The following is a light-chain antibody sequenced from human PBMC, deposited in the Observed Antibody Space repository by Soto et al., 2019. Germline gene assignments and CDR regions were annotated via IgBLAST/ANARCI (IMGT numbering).Light chain of an antibody. CDR3: QHGYSTPLT. CDR2: AAS. CDR1: QSISTY. V-gene: IGKV1-39*01. J-gene: IGKJ4*01. Sequence: DIQMTQSPSSLSASVGDRVTITCRASQSISTYLHWYQQKPGKAPNLLIYAASTLQSGVPSRFSGSGSGTYFTLTISSLQPEDFATYFCQHGYSTPLTFGGGTKVDIK.